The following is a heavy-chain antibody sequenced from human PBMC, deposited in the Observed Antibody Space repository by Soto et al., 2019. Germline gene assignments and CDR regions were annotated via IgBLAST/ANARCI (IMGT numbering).Heavy chain of an antibody. J-gene: IGHJ5*02. CDR1: GGSISSSSYF. V-gene: IGHV4-39*01. CDR2: IYYSGST. CDR3: AQRTLTNWFDP. Sequence: SETLSLTCSVSGGSISSSSYFWGWIRQPPGKGLEWIGSIYYSGSTYYNPSLKSRVTVSVDTSKNQFSLKLSSVTAADTAVYYCAQRTLTNWFDPWGQGTPVTVS. D-gene: IGHD4-4*01.